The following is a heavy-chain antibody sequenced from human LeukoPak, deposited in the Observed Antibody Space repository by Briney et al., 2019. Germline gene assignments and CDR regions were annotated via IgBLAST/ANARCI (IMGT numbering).Heavy chain of an antibody. D-gene: IGHD4-23*01. J-gene: IGHJ4*02. CDR1: GESLNYYY. Sequence: SDTLSLTCAVYGESLNYYYWSWIRQSPGKGLEWIGDIFDGKTINYNPSLKSRVTVSAATSSQQFSLNLKSVTAADTAVYFCASGAWATRLNSWAQGALVIVSS. CDR3: ASGAWATRLNS. CDR2: IFDGKTI. V-gene: IGHV4-34*12.